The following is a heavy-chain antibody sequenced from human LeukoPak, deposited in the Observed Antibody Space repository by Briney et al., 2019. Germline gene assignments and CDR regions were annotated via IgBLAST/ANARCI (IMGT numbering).Heavy chain of an antibody. J-gene: IGHJ6*03. CDR1: GFTFSNYE. D-gene: IGHD6-19*01. V-gene: IGHV4-59*01. Sequence: LRLSCAASGFTFSNYEMTWVRQAPGKGLEWIGYIYYSGNTNYNPSLKSRVTISVDTSKNQFSLKLSSVTAADTAVYYCARESRQWLVQYYYYYMDVWGKGTTVTVSS. CDR2: IYYSGNT. CDR3: ARESRQWLVQYYYYYMDV.